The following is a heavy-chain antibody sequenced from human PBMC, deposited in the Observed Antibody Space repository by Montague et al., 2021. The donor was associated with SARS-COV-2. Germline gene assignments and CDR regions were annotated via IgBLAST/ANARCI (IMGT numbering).Heavy chain of an antibody. Sequence: SLRLSCAASGITFSSYAMHWVRQAPGEGLERVAVISYDGSNKYYADPVKGRFTISRDNSKNTLYLQMNSLRAEDTAVYYCAREGLSGSYYGFLDYWGQGTLVTASS. D-gene: IGHD3-10*01. J-gene: IGHJ4*02. CDR3: AREGLSGSYYGFLDY. V-gene: IGHV3-30-3*01. CDR1: GITFSSYA. CDR2: ISYDGSNK.